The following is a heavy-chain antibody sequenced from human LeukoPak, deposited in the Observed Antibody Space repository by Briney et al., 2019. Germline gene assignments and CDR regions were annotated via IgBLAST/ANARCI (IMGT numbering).Heavy chain of an antibody. CDR3: AGGYCSGGRCYSNYYYYYGMDV. CDR2: IYNSGST. CDR1: GGSISSGDYF. Sequence: SETLSLTCTVSGGSISSGDYFWGWIRQHPGKGLEWIGYIYNSGSTYYNPSLKSRVTMSVDTSKNQFSLRLSSVTAADTAVYYCAGGYCSGGRCYSNYYYYYGMDVWGQGTTVTVSS. V-gene: IGHV4-31*03. J-gene: IGHJ6*02. D-gene: IGHD2-15*01.